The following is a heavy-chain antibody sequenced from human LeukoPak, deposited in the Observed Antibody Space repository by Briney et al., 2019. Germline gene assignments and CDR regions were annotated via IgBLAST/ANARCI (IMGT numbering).Heavy chain of an antibody. CDR3: ARLSPSSWLDY. V-gene: IGHV4-39*01. Sequence: PSETLSLTCTVSGGSISSSSYYWGWIRQPPGKGLEWIGSIYYSGSTYYNPSLKSRVTISVDTSKNQSSLKLSSVTAADTAVYYCARLSPSSWLDYWGQGTLVTVSS. J-gene: IGHJ4*02. D-gene: IGHD6-13*01. CDR2: IYYSGST. CDR1: GGSISSSSYY.